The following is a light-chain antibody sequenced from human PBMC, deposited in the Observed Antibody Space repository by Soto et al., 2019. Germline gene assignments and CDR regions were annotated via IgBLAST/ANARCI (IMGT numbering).Light chain of an antibody. CDR1: SSDVGGYNY. V-gene: IGLV2-8*01. Sequence: QSALTQPPSASGSPGQSVTISCTGTSSDVGGYNYVSWYQQHTGKAPKLMIYEVSKRPSGVPDRFSGSKSGNTASLTVSGLQAEDEADYYCSSFAVSDNPFVFGTGTKLTVL. CDR2: EVS. CDR3: SSFAVSDNPFV. J-gene: IGLJ1*01.